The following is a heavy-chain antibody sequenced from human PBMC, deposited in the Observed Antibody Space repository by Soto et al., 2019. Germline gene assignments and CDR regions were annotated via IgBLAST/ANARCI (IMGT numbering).Heavy chain of an antibody. D-gene: IGHD3-22*01. Sequence: QVQLVQSGAEVKKPGSSVKVSCKASGGTFSSYAISWGRQAPGQGLEWMGGIIPIFGTANYAQKFQGRVTITADESTSTAYMELSSLRSEDTAVYYCARQAPPYYYDSSLGGMDVWGQGTTVTVSS. CDR2: IIPIFGTA. CDR3: ARQAPPYYYDSSLGGMDV. CDR1: GGTFSSYA. J-gene: IGHJ6*02. V-gene: IGHV1-69*01.